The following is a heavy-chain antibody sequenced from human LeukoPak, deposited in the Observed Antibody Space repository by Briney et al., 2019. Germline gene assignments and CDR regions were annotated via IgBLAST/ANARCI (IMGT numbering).Heavy chain of an antibody. CDR3: AKVREYYDSSGYYFDY. V-gene: IGHV3-23*01. D-gene: IGHD3-22*01. Sequence: PGGSLRLSCAASGFTFSSYAMSWVRQAPGKGLEWVSAISGSGGSTYYADSVEGRFTISRDNSKNTLYLQMNSLRAEDTAVYYCAKVREYYDSSGYYFDYWGQGTLVTVSS. CDR1: GFTFSSYA. J-gene: IGHJ4*02. CDR2: ISGSGGST.